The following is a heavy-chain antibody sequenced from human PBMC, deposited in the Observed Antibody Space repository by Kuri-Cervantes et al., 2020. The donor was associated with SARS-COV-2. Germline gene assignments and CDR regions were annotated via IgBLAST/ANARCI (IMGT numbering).Heavy chain of an antibody. CDR1: GYTFTGFY. CDR2: INPNSGGT. J-gene: IGHJ4*02. CDR3: ARDRKFGELLSRGYYFDY. D-gene: IGHD3-10*01. V-gene: IGHV1-2*04. Sequence: ASVKVSCKASGYTFTGFYMHWVRQAPGQGLEWMGWINPNSGGTNYAQKFQGWVTMTRDTSISTAYMELSRLTSDDTAVYYCARDRKFGELLSRGYYFDYWGQGTLVTVSS.